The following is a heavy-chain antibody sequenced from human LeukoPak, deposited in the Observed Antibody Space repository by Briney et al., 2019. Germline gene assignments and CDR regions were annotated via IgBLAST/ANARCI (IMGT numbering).Heavy chain of an antibody. V-gene: IGHV3-23*01. J-gene: IGHJ4*02. CDR3: ARGAFYDY. Sequence: GGSLRLSCAASGFVFSSYGMSWVRQAPGEGLEWVATIGESGGSTYYADSVKGRFTISRDNSKNTLYLQMNSLRAEDTALYFCARGAFYDYWGQGTLVTVSS. CDR1: GFVFSSYG. CDR2: IGESGGST. D-gene: IGHD2/OR15-2a*01.